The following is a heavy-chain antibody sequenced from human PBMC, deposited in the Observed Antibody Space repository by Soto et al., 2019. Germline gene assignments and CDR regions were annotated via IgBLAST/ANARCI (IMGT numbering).Heavy chain of an antibody. Sequence: GGSLILSCAASGFPFSSHAMSWVRQAPGKGLEWVSAISGSGGSTYYADSVKGRFTISRDNSKNTLYLQMNSLRAEDTAVYYCAKVLGPDYGDSAFGYWGQGTLVTVSS. CDR3: AKVLGPDYGDSAFGY. J-gene: IGHJ4*02. V-gene: IGHV3-23*01. D-gene: IGHD4-17*01. CDR2: ISGSGGST. CDR1: GFPFSSHA.